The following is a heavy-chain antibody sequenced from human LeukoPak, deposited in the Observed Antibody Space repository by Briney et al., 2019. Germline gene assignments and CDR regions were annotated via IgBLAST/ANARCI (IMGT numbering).Heavy chain of an antibody. D-gene: IGHD3-22*01. CDR2: ISDNGGST. V-gene: IGHV3-23*01. J-gene: IGHJ4*02. CDR1: GFTFSSYW. CDR3: AKGSYYDL. Sequence: PGGSLRLSCAASGFTFSSYWMTWVRQAPGKGLEWVSTISDNGGSTYYPDSVKGRFTISRDNSKNTLYLQMNSLRAEDTAVYYCAKGSYYDLWGQGTLVTVSS.